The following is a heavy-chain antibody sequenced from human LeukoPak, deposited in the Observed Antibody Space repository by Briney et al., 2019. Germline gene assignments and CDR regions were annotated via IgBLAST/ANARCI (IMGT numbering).Heavy chain of an antibody. J-gene: IGHJ4*02. CDR1: GGSLSRFY. V-gene: IGHV4-4*07. Sequence: SETLSLTLTVFGGSLSRFYWSWVRPPAGKGLEWIGRIYTSGSTNYIPSLKSRVTMSVDTSKNQFSLKLSSVTASDTAVYYCARRIVGAGVDYWGQGTLVTVSS. CDR2: IYTSGST. CDR3: ARRIVGAGVDY. D-gene: IGHD1-26*01.